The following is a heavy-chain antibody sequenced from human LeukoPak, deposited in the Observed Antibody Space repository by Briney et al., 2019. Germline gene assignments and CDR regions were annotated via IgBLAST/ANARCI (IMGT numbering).Heavy chain of an antibody. CDR1: GGSISSGDYY. D-gene: IGHD4-23*01. J-gene: IGHJ3*02. Sequence: PSQTLSLTCTVSGGSISSGDYYWSWIRQPPGKGLEWIGYIYYSGSTYYNPSLKSRVTISVDTSKNQFSLKLSSVTAADTAVYYCASTTVVTLRAFDIWGQGTMVTVSS. CDR2: IYYSGST. CDR3: ASTTVVTLRAFDI. V-gene: IGHV4-30-4*01.